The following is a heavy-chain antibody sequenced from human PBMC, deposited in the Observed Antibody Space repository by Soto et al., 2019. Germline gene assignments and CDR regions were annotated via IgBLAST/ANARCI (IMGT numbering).Heavy chain of an antibody. J-gene: IGHJ5*02. V-gene: IGHV4-4*07. Sequence: QVQLQESGPGLVKASETLSLSCTVSGHSISADYWSWLRQPAGKRLEWIGRVDASGNTHYNPSLKSRVTMSVDTSKNQFFLKVRSVTAADTAMYFCARDVGGSVVPHWFDPWGEGALVTVSS. D-gene: IGHD3-22*01. CDR3: ARDVGGSVVPHWFDP. CDR2: VDASGNT. CDR1: GHSISADY.